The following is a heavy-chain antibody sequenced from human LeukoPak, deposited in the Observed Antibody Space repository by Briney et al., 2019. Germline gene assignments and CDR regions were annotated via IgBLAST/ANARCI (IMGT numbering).Heavy chain of an antibody. V-gene: IGHV1-18*01. J-gene: IGHJ4*01. CDR1: GYTFSNYG. Sequence: ASVRVSCKTSGYTFSNYGISWVRQPLEQGLEWMGWITPYNGNRLYAQRFQGRITLTTDTSTSTSYMELRSLEYDDTAIYYCARDNDKVVDHWGQGTLVTVSS. CDR2: ITPYNGNR. D-gene: IGHD1-1*01. CDR3: ARDNDKVVDH.